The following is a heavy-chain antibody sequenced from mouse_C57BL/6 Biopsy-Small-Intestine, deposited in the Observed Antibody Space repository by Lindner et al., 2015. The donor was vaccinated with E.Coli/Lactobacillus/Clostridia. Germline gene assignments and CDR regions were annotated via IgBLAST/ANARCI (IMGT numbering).Heavy chain of an antibody. D-gene: IGHD2-14*01. Sequence: SVKVSCKASGYTFTNYCMHWVRQAPGQGLEWMGIIKPSGGSTSYAQKFQGRVTMTRDTSTSTVYMELSSLRSEDTAVYYCARDGYSSTWYDWDYYQYMDVWGKGTTVTVSS. V-gene: IGHV1-64*01. CDR2: IKPSGGST. J-gene: IGHJ1*03. CDR1: GYTFTNYC. CDR3: ARDGYSSTWYDWDYYQYMDV.